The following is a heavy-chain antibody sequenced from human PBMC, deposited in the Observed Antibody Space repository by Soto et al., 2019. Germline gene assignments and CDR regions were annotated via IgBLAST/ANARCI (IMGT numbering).Heavy chain of an antibody. J-gene: IGHJ1*01. Sequence: QVQLVESEGGVVQPGRSLRLSCAASGFTFSSYAMHWVRQAPGKGLEWVAVISYDGSNKYYADSVKGRFTISRDNSKNTLYLQMNSLRAEDTAVYYCARVPLCISTSCYAGYFQHWGQGTLVTVSS. CDR3: ARVPLCISTSCYAGYFQH. CDR1: GFTFSSYA. V-gene: IGHV3-30-3*01. D-gene: IGHD2-2*01. CDR2: ISYDGSNK.